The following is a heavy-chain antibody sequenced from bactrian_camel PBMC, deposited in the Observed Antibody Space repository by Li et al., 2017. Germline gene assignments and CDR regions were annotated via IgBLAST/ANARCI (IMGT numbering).Heavy chain of an antibody. CDR1: GYIFSSCG. D-gene: IGHD3*01. V-gene: IGHV3S9*01. Sequence: HVQLVESGGGSVQAGGSLKLSCAASGYIFSSCGMGWYRQAPGKGLEWVSSINPIGTTYYANSVKGRFTISRDNPGNTVYLQMNSLKPEDTAMYYCTKDRSYGTRNWVQSARGQGTQVTVS. CDR3: TKDRSYGTRNWVQSA. CDR2: INPIGTT. J-gene: IGHJ4*01.